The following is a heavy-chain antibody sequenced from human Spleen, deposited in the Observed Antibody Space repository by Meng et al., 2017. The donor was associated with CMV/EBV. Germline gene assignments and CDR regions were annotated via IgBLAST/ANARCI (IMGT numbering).Heavy chain of an antibody. J-gene: IGHJ4*02. Sequence: GSTFTSDYMHWVRQDPGQGLEWMGIINPSGGTPSHGQKFQGSVIMTRDTSTSTVYMELSSLRSEDTAVYYCAREPDIAATGTSYFDYWGQGTLVTVSS. CDR2: INPSGGTP. D-gene: IGHD6-13*01. CDR1: GSTFTSDY. V-gene: IGHV1-46*01. CDR3: AREPDIAATGTSYFDY.